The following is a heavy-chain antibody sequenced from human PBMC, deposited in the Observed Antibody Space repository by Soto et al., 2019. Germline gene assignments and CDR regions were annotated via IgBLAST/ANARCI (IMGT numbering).Heavy chain of an antibody. D-gene: IGHD3-3*01. CDR1: GFTFSSYG. CDR2: ISYDGSNK. V-gene: IGHV3-30*18. CDR3: AKDRRIRFFMDV. J-gene: IGHJ6*02. Sequence: GGSLRLSCAASGFTFSSYGMHWVRQAPGKGLEWVAVISYDGSNKYYADSVKGRFTISRDNSKNTLYLQMNSLRAEDTAAYYCAKDRRIRFFMDVWGQGTTVTVSS.